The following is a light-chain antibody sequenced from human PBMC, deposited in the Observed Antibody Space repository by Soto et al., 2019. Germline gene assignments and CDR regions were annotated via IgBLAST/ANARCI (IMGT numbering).Light chain of an antibody. CDR3: SSHTSSNTVI. J-gene: IGLJ2*01. CDR2: DVS. CDR1: SNDVGGYNF. Sequence: QSALTQPASESGSPGQSITISCTGTSNDVGGYNFVSWYQQHPGKAPKLMIYDVSSRPSGVSDRFSGSKSGNTASLTISGLQAEDEADYYCSSHTSSNTVIFGGGTKLTVL. V-gene: IGLV2-14*03.